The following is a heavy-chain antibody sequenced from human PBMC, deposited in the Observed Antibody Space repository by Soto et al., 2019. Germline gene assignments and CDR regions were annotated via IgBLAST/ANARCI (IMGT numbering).Heavy chain of an antibody. CDR2: IKEDGSEK. CDR1: GFTFSTYW. D-gene: IGHD4-4*01. CDR3: ASHPPRGDYNKYATTY. V-gene: IGHV3-7*03. Sequence: EVQLVESGGGLVQPGGSLRLSCAASGFTFSTYWMSWVRQVPGKGLEWLANIKEDGSEKYYVDSVKGRFTISRDNAKYSLYLQMNSLRADDTAIYYCASHPPRGDYNKYATTYRGQGTLVTVSS. J-gene: IGHJ4*02.